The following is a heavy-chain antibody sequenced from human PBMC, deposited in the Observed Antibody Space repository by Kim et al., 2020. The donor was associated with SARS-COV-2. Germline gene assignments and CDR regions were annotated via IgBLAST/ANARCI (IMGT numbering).Heavy chain of an antibody. J-gene: IGHJ5*02. V-gene: IGHV4-34*01. CDR1: GGSFSGYY. Sequence: SETLSLTCAVYGGSFSGYYWSWIRQPPGKGLEWIGEINHSGSTNYNPSLKSRVTISVDTSKNQFSLKLSSVTAADTAVYYCASDRRTWGSGYQEDYRDNWFDPWGQGTLVTVSS. D-gene: IGHD3-22*01. CDR2: INHSGST. CDR3: ASDRRTWGSGYQEDYRDNWFDP.